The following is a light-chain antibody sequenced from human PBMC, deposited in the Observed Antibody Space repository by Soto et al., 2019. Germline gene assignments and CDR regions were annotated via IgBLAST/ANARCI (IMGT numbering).Light chain of an antibody. CDR1: QSVSSN. CDR3: QQYNNWPPDT. Sequence: EIVMTQSPATLSVSPGERATLSCRASQSVSSNLAWYQQKPGQAPRLLIYGASTRATGIPARFSGSGSGTEVTLTISSRQAEDFAVCYCQQYNNWPPDTFGQGTKLEIK. J-gene: IGKJ2*01. CDR2: GAS. V-gene: IGKV3-15*01.